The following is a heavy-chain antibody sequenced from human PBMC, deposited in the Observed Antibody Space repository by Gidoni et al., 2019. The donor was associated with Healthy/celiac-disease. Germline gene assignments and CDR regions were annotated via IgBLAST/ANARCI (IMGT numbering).Heavy chain of an antibody. V-gene: IGHV5-51*01. Sequence: EVQLVQSGAVVKKPGESLKISCKGSGYSFTSYWIGWVRQMPGKGLEWMGIIYPGDSDTRYSPSFQGQVTISADKSISTAYLQWSSLKASDTAMYYCARTYYYDSSGYYGPFDYWGQGTLVTVSS. J-gene: IGHJ4*02. CDR3: ARTYYYDSSGYYGPFDY. CDR1: GYSFTSYW. CDR2: IYPGDSDT. D-gene: IGHD3-22*01.